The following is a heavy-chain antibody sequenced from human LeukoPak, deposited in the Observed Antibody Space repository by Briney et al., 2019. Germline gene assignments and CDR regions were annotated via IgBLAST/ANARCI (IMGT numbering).Heavy chain of an antibody. D-gene: IGHD3-10*01. CDR3: ARDQGYYYSGHDAFDI. J-gene: IGHJ3*02. CDR1: VFTFNSYE. Sequence: PGGSLRLSCAASVFTFNSYEMNWVRQAPGKGLEGVSYISSSGTTMYYADSVKGRFTISRDNAKNSLYLQMNSLRAEDTAVYYCARDQGYYYSGHDAFDIWGQGTMVTVSS. V-gene: IGHV3-48*03. CDR2: ISSSGTTM.